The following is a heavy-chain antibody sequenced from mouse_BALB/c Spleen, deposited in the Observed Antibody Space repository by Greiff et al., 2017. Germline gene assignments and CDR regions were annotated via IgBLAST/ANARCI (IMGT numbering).Heavy chain of an antibody. CDR2: ISSGGST. V-gene: IGHV5-6-5*01. Sequence: EVHLVESGGGLVKPGGSLKLSCAASGFTFSSYAMSWVRQTPEKRLEWVASISSGGSTYYPDSVKGRFTISRDNARNILYLQMSSLRSEDTAMYYCAREAYYRSLDYWGQGTTLTVSS. CDR1: GFTFSSYA. J-gene: IGHJ2*01. D-gene: IGHD2-14*01. CDR3: AREAYYRSLDY.